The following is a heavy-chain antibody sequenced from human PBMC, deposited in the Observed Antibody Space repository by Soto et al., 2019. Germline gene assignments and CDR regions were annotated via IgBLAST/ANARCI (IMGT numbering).Heavy chain of an antibody. CDR3: VMVHNSVTPTPPDV. CDR2: ISPYTGNT. V-gene: IGHV1-18*01. Sequence: QVQLVQSGDEVKKPGASVKVSCKASGYIFVNYGIAWVRQAPGQGLEWMGWISPYTGNTHSATKVQGRLTMTTDPSTSTAYMALASLTSDHTAVYYCVMVHNSVTPTPPDVCGQVTTVTVSS. J-gene: IGHJ6*02. CDR1: GYIFVNYG. D-gene: IGHD3-16*02.